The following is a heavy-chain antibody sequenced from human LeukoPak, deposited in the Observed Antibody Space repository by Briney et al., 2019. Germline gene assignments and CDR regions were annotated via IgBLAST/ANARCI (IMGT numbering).Heavy chain of an antibody. J-gene: IGHJ4*02. Sequence: GESLQISCKGSGYNFIGYWIGWVRQMPGKGLEWMGIIYPGGSDTRYSPSFQGQVTISADKSISTAYLQWNSLKASDTAMYYCARLPTVTNSNFDCWGQGTLVTVSS. CDR3: ARLPTVTNSNFDC. CDR1: GYNFIGYW. D-gene: IGHD4-17*01. V-gene: IGHV5-51*01. CDR2: IYPGGSDT.